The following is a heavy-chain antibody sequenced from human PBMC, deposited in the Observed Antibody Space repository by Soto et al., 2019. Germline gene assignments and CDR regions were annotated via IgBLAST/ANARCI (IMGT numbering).Heavy chain of an antibody. CDR2: FYFTGTT. Sequence: TLSLTCTVSGASLSSGSYYWSWIRQPPGKGLEWIGYFYFTGTTKYNPSLESRVTISADTSKNQFSLNLTSVTAADTAVYYCARISYWVKDYWGQGALVTVSS. CDR3: ARISYWVKDY. V-gene: IGHV4-61*01. CDR1: GASLSSGSYY. D-gene: IGHD2-8*02. J-gene: IGHJ4*02.